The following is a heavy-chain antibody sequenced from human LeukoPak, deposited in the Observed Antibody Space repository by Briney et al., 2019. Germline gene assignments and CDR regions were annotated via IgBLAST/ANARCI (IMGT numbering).Heavy chain of an antibody. CDR3: ARSTTVTTDY. V-gene: IGHV4-59*01. CDR2: IYYSGST. Sequence: SETLSLTCTVSGGSISSYYWSWIRQSPGKGLEWIGYIYYSGSTNYNPSLKSRVTISVDTSKNQFSLQLSSVTAADTAVYYCARSTTVTTDYWGQGTLVTVSS. J-gene: IGHJ4*02. CDR1: GGSISSYY. D-gene: IGHD4-17*01.